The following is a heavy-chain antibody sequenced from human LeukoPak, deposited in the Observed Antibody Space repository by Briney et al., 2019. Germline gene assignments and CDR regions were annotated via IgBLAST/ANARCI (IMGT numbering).Heavy chain of an antibody. D-gene: IGHD1-20*01. V-gene: IGHV3-21*01. J-gene: IGHJ4*02. CDR3: ARDHNWNDAYFDY. CDR2: ISSSSSYI. Sequence: GGSLRLSCAASGFTFSSYSMNWVRQAPGKGLECVSSISSSSSYIYYADSVKGRFTISRDNAKNSLYLQMNSLRAEDTAVYYCARDHNWNDAYFDYWGQGTLVTVSS. CDR1: GFTFSSYS.